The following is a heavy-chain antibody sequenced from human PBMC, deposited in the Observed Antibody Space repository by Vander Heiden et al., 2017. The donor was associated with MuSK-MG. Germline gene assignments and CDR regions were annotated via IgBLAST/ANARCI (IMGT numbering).Heavy chain of an antibody. J-gene: IGHJ4*02. CDR2: IKQDGSEK. CDR1: GFTFSSFW. D-gene: IGHD1-26*01. CDR3: ARSRSGFDY. Sequence: EVQLVESGGGLVQPGGSLRLSCAASGFTFSSFWMSWVRQAPGKGLEWVANIKQDGSEKDYVDSVKGRFTISRDNAKNSLYLKMNSLRAEDTAVYYCARSRSGFDYWGQGTLVTVSS. V-gene: IGHV3-7*03.